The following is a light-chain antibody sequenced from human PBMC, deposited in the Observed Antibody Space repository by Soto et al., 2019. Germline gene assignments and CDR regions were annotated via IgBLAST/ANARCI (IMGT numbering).Light chain of an antibody. CDR2: GAS. CDR3: GQHDNWPPT. Sequence: EVVMTQSPATLSVSPGERASLSCWASRSVGTKLAWYQQKPGQAPRLLIHGASTRVTGVPDSFSGSGSGTEFTLTITSLQSEDFAVYHCGQHDNWPPTFGGGTKVDIK. CDR1: RSVGTK. J-gene: IGKJ4*01. V-gene: IGKV3-15*01.